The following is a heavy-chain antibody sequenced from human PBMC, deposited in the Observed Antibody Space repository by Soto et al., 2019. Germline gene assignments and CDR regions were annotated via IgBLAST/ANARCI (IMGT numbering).Heavy chain of an antibody. Sequence: QVQLQESGPGLVKPSETLSLTCTVSDGSISSYYWSWIRQPPGKGLEWIGYIYYSGSTNYNPSLKSRVTISVDTSKNQFSLKLSSVTAADTAVYYCAREVGGYIFDYWGQGTLVTLSS. D-gene: IGHD5-18*01. CDR3: AREVGGYIFDY. CDR2: IYYSGST. V-gene: IGHV4-59*01. CDR1: DGSISSYY. J-gene: IGHJ4*02.